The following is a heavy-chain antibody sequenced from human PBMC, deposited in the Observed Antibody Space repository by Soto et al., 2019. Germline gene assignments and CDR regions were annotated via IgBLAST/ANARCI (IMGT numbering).Heavy chain of an antibody. CDR2: IYPGDSDT. J-gene: IGHJ4*02. CDR1: GYXFTSYL. V-gene: IGHV5-51*01. D-gene: IGHD6-13*01. CDR3: ARLKTSSWYREVWYFDY. Sequence: EXLMIYCKGSGYXFTSYLLVWVRQMPGKGLECMGIIYPGDSDTRYSPSFQGHVTISYDKSSSTSYLQWSSLKDSDNAMYYCARLKTSSWYREVWYFDYWGQGTLVTV.